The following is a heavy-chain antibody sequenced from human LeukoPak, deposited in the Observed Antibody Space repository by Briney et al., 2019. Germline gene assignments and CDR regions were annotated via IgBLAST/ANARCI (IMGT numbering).Heavy chain of an antibody. CDR3: ARSPDSTGYPYYFDY. V-gene: IGHV4-4*07. CDR1: GGSISTYH. Sequence: SETLSLTCTVSGGSISTYHWSWIRQPAGKGLEWIGRIYTSGSTNYNPSLKSRITMSVDTSKNQFSLKLSSVTAADTAVYYCARSPDSTGYPYYFDYWGQGTLVTVSS. CDR2: IYTSGST. J-gene: IGHJ4*02. D-gene: IGHD3-22*01.